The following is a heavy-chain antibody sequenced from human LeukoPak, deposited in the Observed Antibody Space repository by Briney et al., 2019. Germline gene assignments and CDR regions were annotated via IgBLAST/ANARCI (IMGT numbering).Heavy chain of an antibody. D-gene: IGHD3-10*01. CDR1: GFTFSSYA. CDR2: ISYDGSNK. V-gene: IGHV3-30-3*01. CDR3: ATYGSGNTR. J-gene: IGHJ4*02. Sequence: PGGSLRLSCAASGFTFSSYAMHWVRQAPGKGLEWVAVISYDGSNKYYADSVKGRFTISRDNSKNTLYLQMNSLRAEDTAVYYCATYGSGNTRWGQGTLVIVSS.